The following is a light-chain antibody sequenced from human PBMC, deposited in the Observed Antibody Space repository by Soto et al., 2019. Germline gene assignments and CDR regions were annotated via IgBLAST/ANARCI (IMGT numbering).Light chain of an antibody. CDR3: HQTFTPPPS. CDR1: QSISNF. J-gene: IGKJ4*01. Sequence: DIEMTQSPSSLSASVGDRVTITCRASQSISNFLSWYRKSPGRAPELLIYGASTFQSGVPSRFSGSGPVTDFTLTISTLDPEDFATYWCHQTFTPPPSSGGGTKVEI. CDR2: GAS. V-gene: IGKV1-39*01.